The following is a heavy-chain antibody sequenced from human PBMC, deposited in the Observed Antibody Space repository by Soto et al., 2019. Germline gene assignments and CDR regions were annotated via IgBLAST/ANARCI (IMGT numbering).Heavy chain of an antibody. CDR3: ARDGYYYDSSGYQSVYYFDY. Sequence: SETRCLTCTVSGFSLTTHYWTFSRQPPGKGLEWIGYISYIGSTNYNPSLKSRVTISLDTSRNQFSLKLSSVTAADTAVYYCARDGYYYDSSGYQSVYYFDYWGQGT. CDR2: ISYIGST. V-gene: IGHV4-59*11. D-gene: IGHD3-22*01. CDR1: GFSLTTHY. J-gene: IGHJ4*02.